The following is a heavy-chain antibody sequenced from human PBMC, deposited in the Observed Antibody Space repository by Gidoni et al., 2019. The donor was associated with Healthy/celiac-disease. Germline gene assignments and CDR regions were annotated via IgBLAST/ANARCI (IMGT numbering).Heavy chain of an antibody. V-gene: IGHV1-69*01. CDR1: GGAVSSYA. CDR2: IIPNFGTA. CDR3: ARGRRNIVATMDY. D-gene: IGHD5-12*01. J-gene: IGHJ4*02. Sequence: QVQLVQSGAEVMKPGSSVKVSCKASGGAVSSYAISCVRQAPGQGLEWMGGIIPNFGTANYAQKFQGRVTITADESTSTAYMGLSSLRSENTAVYYCARGRRNIVATMDYWGQGTLVTVSS.